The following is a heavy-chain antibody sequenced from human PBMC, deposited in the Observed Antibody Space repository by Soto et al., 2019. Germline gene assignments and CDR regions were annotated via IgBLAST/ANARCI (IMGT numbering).Heavy chain of an antibody. J-gene: IGHJ5*02. V-gene: IGHV4-61*08. CDR3: ARDLIAPPNDFDP. Sequence: SETVSLACTVSGSAIDSGDLYWSWIWQPPGKGVEWIGSVYYTGTTNYNPYLKSQVTLSRDKSKNQFYLKMKSVTAADTAVYYCARDLIAPPNDFDPSGQGTLVTVSS. CDR2: VYYTGTT. D-gene: IGHD1-1*01. CDR1: GSAIDSGDLY.